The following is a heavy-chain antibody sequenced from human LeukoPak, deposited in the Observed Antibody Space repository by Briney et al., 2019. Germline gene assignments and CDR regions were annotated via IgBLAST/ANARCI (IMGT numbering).Heavy chain of an antibody. Sequence: SETLSLTCTVSGDSMRTSDHYWAWIRQHTGKGPETIGFINHRGTTNHNPSLKNRVAISVGASKNQFSLRLSSMTAADTAVYFCARGGNRFGGFYFDYWGQGILVTVSS. J-gene: IGHJ4*02. CDR1: GDSMRTSDHY. CDR3: ARGGNRFGGFYFDY. CDR2: INHRGTT. V-gene: IGHV4-31*03. D-gene: IGHD3-10*01.